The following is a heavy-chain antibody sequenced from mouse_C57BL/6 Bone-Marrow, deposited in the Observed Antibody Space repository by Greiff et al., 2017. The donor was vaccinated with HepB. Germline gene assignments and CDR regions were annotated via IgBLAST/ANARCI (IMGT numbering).Heavy chain of an antibody. CDR1: GFTFSDYG. CDR2: ISSGSSTI. D-gene: IGHD2-5*01. V-gene: IGHV5-17*01. Sequence: EVKLMESGGGLVKPGGSLKLSCAASGFTFSDYGMHWVRQATEKGLEWVAYISSGSSTIYYADTVKGRFTISRDKAKNTLFLQMTSLRSEDTAMYYCARDYSNHWYFDVWGTGTTVTVSS. CDR3: ARDYSNHWYFDV. J-gene: IGHJ1*03.